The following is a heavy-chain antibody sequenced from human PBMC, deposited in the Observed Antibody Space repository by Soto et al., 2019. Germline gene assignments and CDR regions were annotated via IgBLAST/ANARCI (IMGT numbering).Heavy chain of an antibody. CDR1: GFTFSSYD. CDR2: IGTAGDT. CDR3: ARGFMVRDEYYYYYDGMDV. J-gene: IGHJ6*02. D-gene: IGHD3-10*01. V-gene: IGHV3-13*01. Sequence: EVQLVESGGGLVQPGGSLRLSCAASGFTFSSYDMHWVRQATGKGLEWVSAIGTAGDTYYPGSVKGRFTSSRENAKNPLYLQTNSLRAEDTVVYYCARGFMVRDEYYYYYDGMDVWGQGTTVTVSS.